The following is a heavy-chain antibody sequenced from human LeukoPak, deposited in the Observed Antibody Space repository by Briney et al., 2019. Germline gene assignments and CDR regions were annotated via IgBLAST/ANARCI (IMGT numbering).Heavy chain of an antibody. CDR2: ISYDGSNK. Sequence: SGGSLRLSCAASGFTFSSYAMHWVRQAPGKGLEWVAVISYDGSNKYYADSVKGRFTISRDNSKNTLYLQMNSLRAEDTAVYYCARPPLVGAYFDYWGQGTLVTVSS. CDR1: GFTFSSYA. D-gene: IGHD1-26*01. CDR3: ARPPLVGAYFDY. V-gene: IGHV3-30-3*01. J-gene: IGHJ4*02.